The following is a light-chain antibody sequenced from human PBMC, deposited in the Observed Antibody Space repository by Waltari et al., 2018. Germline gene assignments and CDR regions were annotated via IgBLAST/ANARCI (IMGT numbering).Light chain of an antibody. CDR3: QAWDSNIAV. J-gene: IGLJ2*01. CDR1: KLGNKY. V-gene: IGLV3-1*01. Sequence: SYELTQPPSVSVSPGQTASITCPGDKLGNKYACWYQQKSGQSPVLVIYQDRKRPSGIPERFSGSNSGNTATLTISGTQAMDEADYYCQAWDSNIAVFGGGTKLTVL. CDR2: QDR.